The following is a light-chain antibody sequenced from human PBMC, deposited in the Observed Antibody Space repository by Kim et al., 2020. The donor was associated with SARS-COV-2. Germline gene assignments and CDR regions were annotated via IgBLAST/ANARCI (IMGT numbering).Light chain of an antibody. V-gene: IGLV1-44*01. Sequence: GQRVTISCSGSRSNIGSNTVNWYQQLPGTAPKLLIYCNNQRPSGVPDRFSGSKSGTSASLAISGLQSGDESDYFCAAWDDSLNGWVFGGGTQLTVL. CDR3: AAWDDSLNGWV. CDR1: RSNIGSNT. J-gene: IGLJ3*02. CDR2: CNN.